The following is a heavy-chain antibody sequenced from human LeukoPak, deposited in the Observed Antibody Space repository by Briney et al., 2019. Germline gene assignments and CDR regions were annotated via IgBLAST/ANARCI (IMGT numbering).Heavy chain of an antibody. D-gene: IGHD3-3*01. J-gene: IGHJ4*02. Sequence: GESLKISCKGSGYSFTSYWIGWVRQMPGKGLEWMGIIYPGDSDTGYSPSFQGQVTISADKSISTAYLQWSSLKASDTAMYYCARHSRYDFWSGYYGGVDYWGQGTLVTVSS. V-gene: IGHV5-51*01. CDR1: GYSFTSYW. CDR2: IYPGDSDT. CDR3: ARHSRYDFWSGYYGGVDY.